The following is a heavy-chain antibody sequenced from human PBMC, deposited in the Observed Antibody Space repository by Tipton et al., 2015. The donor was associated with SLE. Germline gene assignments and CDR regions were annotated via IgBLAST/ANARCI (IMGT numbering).Heavy chain of an antibody. CDR3: ARGMLTWRGAIIGVDV. J-gene: IGHJ6*02. D-gene: IGHD2-8*01. CDR1: GGSIRSYY. V-gene: IGHV4-59*08. Sequence: TLSLTCTVSGGSIRSYYWSWIRQPPGKGLEWLGYISKSVSTNYNPSLKSRVSMSVDTAKNQFSLKLTSVTATDTAVYYCARGMLTWRGAIIGVDVWGQGTTVNVSS. CDR2: ISKSVST.